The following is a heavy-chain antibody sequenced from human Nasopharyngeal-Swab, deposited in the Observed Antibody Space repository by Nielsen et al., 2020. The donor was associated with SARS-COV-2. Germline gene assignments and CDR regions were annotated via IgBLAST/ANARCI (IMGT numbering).Heavy chain of an antibody. Sequence: SETLSLTCTVSGASISSSNYYWGWIRQPPGKGLEWIGTIYYSGNTYFNQSLKSRVTMSVDTSKHQFSLNLSSVTAADTALYYCARHSSGWSFDYWDHGTLVTVSS. CDR3: ARHSSGWSFDY. J-gene: IGHJ4*01. CDR2: IYYSGNT. CDR1: GASISSSNYY. V-gene: IGHV4-39*01. D-gene: IGHD6-19*01.